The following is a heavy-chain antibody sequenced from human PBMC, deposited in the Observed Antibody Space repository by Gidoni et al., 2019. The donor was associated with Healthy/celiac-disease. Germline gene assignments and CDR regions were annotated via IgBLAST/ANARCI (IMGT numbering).Heavy chain of an antibody. V-gene: IGHV3-48*03. CDR3: ARAQRGAVCLACLEDDAFDI. J-gene: IGHJ3*02. D-gene: IGHD1-1*01. CDR2: ISSSGSTI. Sequence: EVQLVESGGGLVQPGGSLRLSCAASGFPFSSYEMHWVRQAPGKGLEWVSYISSSGSTIYYADSVKVPFTISRDNAKNSLYLQRNSLRAEDTAVYYCARAQRGAVCLACLEDDAFDIWGQGTMVTVSS. CDR1: GFPFSSYE.